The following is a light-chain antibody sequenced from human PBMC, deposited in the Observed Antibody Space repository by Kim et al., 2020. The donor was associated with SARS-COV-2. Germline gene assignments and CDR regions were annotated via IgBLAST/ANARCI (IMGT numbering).Light chain of an antibody. CDR1: HTLLDRTGYDY. CDR2: LGS. Sequence: PAPITWRSSHTLLDRTGYDYWDWYLPKPGQSPQLLIYLGSSRASGVPDRFSGSGSRTDFTLKISRVEAEDVGVYYCMQALQTPLTFGQGTKVDIK. J-gene: IGKJ1*01. CDR3: MQALQTPLT. V-gene: IGKV2-28*01.